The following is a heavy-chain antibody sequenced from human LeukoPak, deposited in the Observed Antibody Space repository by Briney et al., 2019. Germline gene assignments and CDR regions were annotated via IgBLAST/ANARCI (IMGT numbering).Heavy chain of an antibody. CDR2: MNPNSGNT. V-gene: IGHV1-8*01. J-gene: IGHJ4*02. CDR1: GYIFTNYD. Sequence: AASVKVSCKASGYIFTNYDINWVRQATGQGPEWMAWMNPNSGNTGYAQKFQGRVTMTRNTSITTAYMELSSLTSEDTAVYYCTPRRTGKYYFDYWGQGTLVTVSS. CDR3: TPRRTGKYYFDY. D-gene: IGHD3-10*01.